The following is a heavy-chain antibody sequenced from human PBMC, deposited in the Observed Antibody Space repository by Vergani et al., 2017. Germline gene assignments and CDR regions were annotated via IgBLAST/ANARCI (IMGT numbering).Heavy chain of an antibody. Sequence: QVQLKESGPGLVKPSETLSLTCIVSGGSISSYYWSWIRQLPGKGLEWIGYIYYSGSTNYNPSLKSRVTISVDTSKNQFSLKLRSVTAADTAVYYCAIGSFDYYMDVWGKGTTVTVSS. CDR2: IYYSGST. D-gene: IGHD1-26*01. CDR1: GGSISSYY. CDR3: AIGSFDYYMDV. J-gene: IGHJ6*03. V-gene: IGHV4-59*01.